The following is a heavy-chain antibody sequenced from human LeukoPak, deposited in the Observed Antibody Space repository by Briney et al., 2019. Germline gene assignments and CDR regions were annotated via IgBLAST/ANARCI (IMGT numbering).Heavy chain of an antibody. V-gene: IGHV4-59*08. D-gene: IGHD1-26*01. CDR1: GGSFSTYY. CDR2: IYYSGST. J-gene: IGHJ3*02. Sequence: KASETLSLTCTVTGGSFSTYYWSWIRQPPGKGLEWIGYIYYSGSTNYNPSLKSRVTISVDTSKNQFSLKLSSVTAADTAVYYCARHGSVGAATSNDAFDIWGQGTMVTVSS. CDR3: ARHGSVGAATSNDAFDI.